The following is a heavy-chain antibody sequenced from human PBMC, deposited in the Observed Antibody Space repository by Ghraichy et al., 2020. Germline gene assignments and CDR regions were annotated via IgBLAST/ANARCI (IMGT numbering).Heavy chain of an antibody. CDR3: AKDPIRYFDWRFDY. J-gene: IGHJ4*02. Sequence: LSLTCAASGFTFSSYAMSWVRQAPGKGLEWVSAISGSGGRTYYADSVKGRFTISRDNSKNTLYLQMNSLRAEDTAVYYCAKDPIRYFDWRFDYWGQGTLVTVSS. CDR1: GFTFSSYA. D-gene: IGHD3-9*01. CDR2: ISGSGGRT. V-gene: IGHV3-23*01.